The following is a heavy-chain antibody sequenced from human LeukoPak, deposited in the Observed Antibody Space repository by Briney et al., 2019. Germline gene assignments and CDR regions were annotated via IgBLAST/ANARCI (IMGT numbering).Heavy chain of an antibody. CDR3: AKAPRNSSTMLDY. CDR1: GYTFTSYW. V-gene: IGHV1-46*01. D-gene: IGHD6-13*01. CDR2: INPSDGSI. J-gene: IGHJ4*02. Sequence: ASVKVSCKASGYTFTSYWIQWVRQAPGQGLEWMGLINPSDGSIAYAHRFQGRVAMTRDTSTSIVYMDLSSLRSEDTAVYYCAKAPRNSSTMLDYWGQGTLLTVSS.